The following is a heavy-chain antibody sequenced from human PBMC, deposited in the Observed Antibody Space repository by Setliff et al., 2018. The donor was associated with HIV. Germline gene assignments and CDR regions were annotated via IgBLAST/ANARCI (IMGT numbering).Heavy chain of an antibody. V-gene: IGHV4-31*03. J-gene: IGHJ5*02. CDR2: IYYSGST. D-gene: IGHD7-27*01. CDR1: GGSISSSSHY. Sequence: PSETLSLTCTVSGGSISSSSHYWSWIRQHPGKGLEWIGYIYYSGSTYYDPSLKSRVTISVDTSKNQFSLRLSSVTAADTAVFYCARRGPGDQTWFDPWGQGILVTVSS. CDR3: ARRGPGDQTWFDP.